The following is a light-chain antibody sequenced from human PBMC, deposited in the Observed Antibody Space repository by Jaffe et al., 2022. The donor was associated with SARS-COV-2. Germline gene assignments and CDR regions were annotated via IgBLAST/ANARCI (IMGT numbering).Light chain of an antibody. CDR1: QSVSSSY. V-gene: IGKV3-20*01. CDR2: GAS. CDR3: QQYGSSPLWIT. J-gene: IGKJ5*01. Sequence: EIVLTQSPGTLSLSPGERATLSCRASQSVSSSYLAWYQQKPGQAPRLLIYGASSRATGIPDRFSGSGSGTDFTLTISRLEPEDFAVYYCQQYGSSPLWITFGQGTRLEIK.